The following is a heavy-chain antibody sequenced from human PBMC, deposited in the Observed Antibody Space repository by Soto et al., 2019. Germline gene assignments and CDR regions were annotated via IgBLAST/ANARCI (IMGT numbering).Heavy chain of an antibody. V-gene: IGHV1-69*02. D-gene: IGHD2-15*01. J-gene: IGHJ6*03. Sequence: QVQLVQSGAEVKKPGSSVKVSCKASGGTFSSYTISWVRQAPGQGLEWMGRIIPILGIANYAQKFQGRVTITADKSTSTAYMGLSSLRSEDTAVYYCARGYCSGGSCYSYYYMDVWGKGTTVTVSS. CDR2: IIPILGIA. CDR1: GGTFSSYT. CDR3: ARGYCSGGSCYSYYYMDV.